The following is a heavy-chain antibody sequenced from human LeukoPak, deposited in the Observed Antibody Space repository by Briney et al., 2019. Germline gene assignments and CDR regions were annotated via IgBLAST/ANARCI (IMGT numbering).Heavy chain of an antibody. V-gene: IGHV4-4*07. J-gene: IGHJ4*02. CDR2: IYTSGST. Sequence: SETLSLTCTVSGGSISSYYWSWIRQPAGKGLEWIGRIYTSGSTNYNPSLKSRVTMSVDTSKNQFSLKLSSVIAADTAVYYCARDNPPTWKIDYWGQGTLVTVSS. CDR1: GGSISSYY. D-gene: IGHD1-1*01. CDR3: ARDNPPTWKIDY.